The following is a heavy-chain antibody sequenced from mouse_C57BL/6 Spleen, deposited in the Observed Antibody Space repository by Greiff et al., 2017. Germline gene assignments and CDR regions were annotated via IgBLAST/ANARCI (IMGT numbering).Heavy chain of an antibody. Sequence: QVQLQQPGTELVKPGASVKLSCKASGYTFTSYWMHWVKQRPGQGLEWIGNINPCNGGTNYNEKFKSKATLTVDKCSSTAYMQLSILTSEDSAVHYLARRIYYGYDFDYWGQGTTLTVSS. CDR3: ARRIYYGYDFDY. CDR1: GYTFTSYW. D-gene: IGHD1-2*01. J-gene: IGHJ2*01. CDR2: INPCNGGT. V-gene: IGHV1-53*01.